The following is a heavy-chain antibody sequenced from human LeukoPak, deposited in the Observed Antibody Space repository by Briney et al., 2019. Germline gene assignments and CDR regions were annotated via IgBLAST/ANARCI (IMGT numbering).Heavy chain of an antibody. D-gene: IGHD6-19*01. V-gene: IGHV4-61*02. J-gene: IGHJ4*02. CDR2: IYNSGNT. Sequence: PSETLSLTCTVSGGSISSGIYYGNWIRQPAGEGLEWIGRIYNSGNTNYNPSLKSRVTISVDTSKNQFSLKLSSVTAADTAVYYCARYEAVAGVFDYWGQGTLVTVSS. CDR1: GGSISSGIYY. CDR3: ARYEAVAGVFDY.